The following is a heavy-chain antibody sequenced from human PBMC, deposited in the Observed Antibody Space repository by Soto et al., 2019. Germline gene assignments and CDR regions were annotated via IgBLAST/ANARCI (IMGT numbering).Heavy chain of an antibody. CDR3: AKEGILSPHFDY. V-gene: IGHV3-23*01. Sequence: EVQLLESGGGLVQPGGSLRLSCAASGFTFTSYAMSWVRQAPEKGLEWVSSISANGGSTYYADSVKGRFTISRDNSKNTLYLQMNSLRAEDTAVYYCAKEGILSPHFDYWVQGTLVTVSS. CDR1: GFTFTSYA. D-gene: IGHD2-15*01. CDR2: ISANGGST. J-gene: IGHJ4*02.